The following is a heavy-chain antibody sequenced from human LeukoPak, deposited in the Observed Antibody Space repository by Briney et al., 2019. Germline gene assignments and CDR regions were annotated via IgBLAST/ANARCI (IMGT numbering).Heavy chain of an antibody. D-gene: IGHD1-7*01. CDR2: VHHTGSA. CDR1: GISLNTYY. J-gene: IGHJ6*02. Sequence: PSETLSLTCTVSGISLNTYYWSWVRQPPGKGLEWIGYVHHTGSADYNPSPKSRVTISLDMSKSQFSLMLTSATAADTAVYYCGRDSWDYIAMDVWGPGTTVTVSS. CDR3: GRDSWDYIAMDV. V-gene: IGHV4-59*01.